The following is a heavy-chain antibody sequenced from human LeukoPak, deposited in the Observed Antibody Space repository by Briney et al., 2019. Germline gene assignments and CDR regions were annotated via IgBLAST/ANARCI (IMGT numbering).Heavy chain of an antibody. CDR1: GGSISSTDSY. Sequence: PSETLSLTCTVSGGSISSTDSYWSWLRQPPGKGLEWIGFLYHSGSPYYTPSLQGRVTITVDTSKNQFSLKLSSVTAADTAVYYCASHGGLGTTGIDAFDIWGQGTMVTVSS. CDR3: ASHGGLGTTGIDAFDI. J-gene: IGHJ3*02. CDR2: LYHSGSP. V-gene: IGHV4-30-2*02. D-gene: IGHD1-1*01.